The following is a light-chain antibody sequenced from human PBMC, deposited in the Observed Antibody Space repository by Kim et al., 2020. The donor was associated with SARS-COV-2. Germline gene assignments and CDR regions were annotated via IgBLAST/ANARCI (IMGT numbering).Light chain of an antibody. CDR2: DAS. V-gene: IGKV3-11*01. J-gene: IGKJ4*01. CDR3: LQRYDWPLA. Sequence: EIVLTQSPATLSLSPGERATLSCRASQRISTYLAWYQKKPGQAPRLLIHDASNRATGIPARFSGSGSGTDFTLTISSLEPEDFAVYYCLQRYDWPLAFGGGTKVDIK. CDR1: QRISTY.